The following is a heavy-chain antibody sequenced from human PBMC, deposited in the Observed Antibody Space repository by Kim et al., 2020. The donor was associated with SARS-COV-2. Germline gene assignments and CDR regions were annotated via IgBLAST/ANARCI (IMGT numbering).Heavy chain of an antibody. CDR1: GFTFTNAW. J-gene: IGHJ5*02. V-gene: IGHV3-15*01. D-gene: IGHD2-2*01. Sequence: GGSLRLSCAASGFTFTNAWVSWVRQAPGRGLEWLGRIKSKADGGTADYAAPVKGRFTISRDDSKNTLYLQMNSLKTEDTAVYYCTTDVYHLVLGGWLDPWGQGTLVTVSS. CDR3: TTDVYHLVLGGWLDP. CDR2: IKSKADGGTA.